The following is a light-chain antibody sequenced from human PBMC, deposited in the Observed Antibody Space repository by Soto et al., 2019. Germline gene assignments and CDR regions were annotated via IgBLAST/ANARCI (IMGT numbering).Light chain of an antibody. CDR1: SGHNSYA. CDR2: VNSDGGH. V-gene: IGLV4-69*01. CDR3: QTWSTDIRV. Sequence: QAVVTQSPSASASLGASVKLTCTLSSGHNSYAIAWHQQQPEKGPRYLMKVNSDGGHSKGDGIPDRFSGSSSGAERYLTIASLQSEDESDYYLQTWSTDIRVFGGGTKLTVL. J-gene: IGLJ3*02.